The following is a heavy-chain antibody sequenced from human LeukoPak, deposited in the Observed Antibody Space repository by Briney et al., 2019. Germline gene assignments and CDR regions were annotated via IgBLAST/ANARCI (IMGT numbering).Heavy chain of an antibody. J-gene: IGHJ4*02. V-gene: IGHV3-30*18. Sequence: GGSLRLSCAASGFTFSSYGMHWVRQAPGKGLEWVAVISYDGSNKYYADSVKGRFTISRDNSKNTLYLQMNSLRAEDTAVYYCAKYGDGYSFDYWGQGTLVTVSS. CDR3: AKYGDGYSFDY. CDR2: ISYDGSNK. D-gene: IGHD5-18*01. CDR1: GFTFSSYG.